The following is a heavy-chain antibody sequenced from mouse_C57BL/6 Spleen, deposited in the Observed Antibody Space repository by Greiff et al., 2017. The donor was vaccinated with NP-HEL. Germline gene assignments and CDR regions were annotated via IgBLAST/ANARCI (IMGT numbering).Heavy chain of an antibody. D-gene: IGHD1-1*02. J-gene: IGHJ4*01. V-gene: IGHV1-20*01. CDR2: INPYNGDT. Sequence: VQLQQPGPELVKPGDSVKISCKASGYSFTGYFMNWVMQSHGKSLEWIGRINPYNGDTNYNQKFKGKATLTVDKSSSTAHMELRSLTSEDSAVYSCAYGWLSGDYAMDYWGQGTSVTVSS. CDR1: GYSFTGYF. CDR3: AYGWLSGDYAMDY.